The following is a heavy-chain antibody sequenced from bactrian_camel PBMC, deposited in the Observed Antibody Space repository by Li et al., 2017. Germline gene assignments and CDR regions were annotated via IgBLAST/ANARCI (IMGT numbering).Heavy chain of an antibody. V-gene: IGHV3S60*01. D-gene: IGHD4*01. CDR3: AAAYGTWCRLTIPT. Sequence: HVQLVESGGGSVQAGGSLRLSCTVSGLSFEDYAMAWFRQAPGKEREVVACISWRADFKDYADSVKGRFTISRDNAKNTVYLQMISLKPEDTAMYYCAAAYGTWCRLTIPTGARGPRSPSP. CDR1: GLSFEDYA. CDR2: ISWRADFK. J-gene: IGHJ4*01.